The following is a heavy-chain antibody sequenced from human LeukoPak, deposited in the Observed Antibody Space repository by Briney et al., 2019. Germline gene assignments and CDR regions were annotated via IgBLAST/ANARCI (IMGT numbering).Heavy chain of an antibody. CDR2: INWNGGST. D-gene: IGHD2-15*01. CDR3: ARDTQLLLEHAFDI. Sequence: PGGSLRLSCAASGFTFDDYGMSWVRQAPGKGLEWVSGINWNGGSTVYADSVKGRFTISRDNAKNSLYLQMNSLRAEDTALYYCARDTQLLLEHAFDIWGQGTMVTVSS. V-gene: IGHV3-20*04. CDR1: GFTFDDYG. J-gene: IGHJ3*02.